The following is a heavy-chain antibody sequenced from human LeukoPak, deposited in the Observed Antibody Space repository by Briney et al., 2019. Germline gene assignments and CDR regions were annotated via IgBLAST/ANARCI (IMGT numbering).Heavy chain of an antibody. CDR1: GGSISSYY. CDR3: ARQGGSSSAYYWFDP. D-gene: IGHD3-22*01. CDR2: IYYSGST. J-gene: IGHJ5*02. Sequence: SETLSLTCTVSGGSISSYYWSWIRQPPGKGLEWIGYIYYSGSTNYNPSLKSRVTISVDTSKNQFSLKLNSVTAADTAEYYCARQGGSSSAYYWFDPWGQGTLVTVSS. V-gene: IGHV4-59*08.